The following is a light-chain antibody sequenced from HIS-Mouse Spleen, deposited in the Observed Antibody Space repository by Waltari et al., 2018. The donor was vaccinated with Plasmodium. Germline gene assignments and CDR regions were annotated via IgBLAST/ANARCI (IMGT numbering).Light chain of an antibody. Sequence: QSALTQPASVSGSPGQSITIPCTGTSSDVGSYNLVSWYQRHPGKAPKLRIYEGSKRPAWLCKCFSGSKAGKTAALRCCGLQAGDGADYYCCSYAGSSTYVFGTGTKVTVL. J-gene: IGLJ1*01. CDR2: EGS. CDR3: CSYAGSSTYV. V-gene: IGLV2-23*01. CDR1: SSDVGSYNL.